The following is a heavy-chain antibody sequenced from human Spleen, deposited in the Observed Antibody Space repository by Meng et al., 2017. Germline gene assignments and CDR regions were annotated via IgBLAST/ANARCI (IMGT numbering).Heavy chain of an antibody. Sequence: QVQLQQWGAGLLKPSETLSLTCAVYGGSFSGYYWGWIRQPPGKGLEWIGSIGHSGTTYYTPSLRRRVTVSIDTSKNQFSLEVTSVTAADTAVYYCVRSSGWVRTGFDPWGQRTLVTVSS. CDR3: VRSSGWVRTGFDP. D-gene: IGHD6-19*01. CDR2: IGHSGTT. J-gene: IGHJ5*02. V-gene: IGHV4-34*01. CDR1: GGSFSGYY.